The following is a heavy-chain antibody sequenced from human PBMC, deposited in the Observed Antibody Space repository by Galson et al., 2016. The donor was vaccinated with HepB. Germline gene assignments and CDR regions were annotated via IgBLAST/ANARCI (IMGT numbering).Heavy chain of an antibody. CDR1: GSTFTNYG. Sequence: SLRLSCAASGSTFTNYGMNWLRQAPGKGLEWVAYISNDGSKRYLTDSVKGRFTISRDNSKNTLFLHMSSLGAEDTAVYYCAKRDLLWFGDPNAFDVWGQGTMVTVSS. CDR3: AKRDLLWFGDPNAFDV. CDR2: ISNDGSKR. V-gene: IGHV3-30*18. D-gene: IGHD3-10*01. J-gene: IGHJ3*01.